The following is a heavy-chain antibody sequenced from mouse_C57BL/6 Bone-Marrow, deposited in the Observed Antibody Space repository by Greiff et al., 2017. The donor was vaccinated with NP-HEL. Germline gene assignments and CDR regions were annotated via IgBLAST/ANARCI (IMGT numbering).Heavy chain of an antibody. CDR1: GFTFSDFY. J-gene: IGHJ4*01. Sequence: EVMLVESGGGLVQSGRSLRLSCATSGFTFSDFYMEWVRQAPGKGLEWIAASRNKANDYTTEYSASVKGRFIVSRDTSQSILYLQMNALRAEETAIYCCARDASDCYYAMDYWGQGTSVPVSS. D-gene: IGHD3-1*01. CDR3: ARDASDCYYAMDY. CDR2: SRNKANDYTT. V-gene: IGHV7-1*01.